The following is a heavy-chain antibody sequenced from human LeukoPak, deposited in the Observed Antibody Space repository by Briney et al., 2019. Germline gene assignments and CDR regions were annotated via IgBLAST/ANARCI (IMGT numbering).Heavy chain of an antibody. V-gene: IGHV4-34*01. CDR1: GGSFSGYY. Sequence: SETLSLTCAVHGGSFSGYYWSWIRQPPGKGLEWIGEINHSGSTNYNPSLKSRVTISVDTSKNQFSLKLSSVTAADTAVYYCARGDLRYFDWLSSYGMDVWGKGTTVTVSS. J-gene: IGHJ6*04. CDR2: INHSGST. D-gene: IGHD3-9*01. CDR3: ARGDLRYFDWLSSYGMDV.